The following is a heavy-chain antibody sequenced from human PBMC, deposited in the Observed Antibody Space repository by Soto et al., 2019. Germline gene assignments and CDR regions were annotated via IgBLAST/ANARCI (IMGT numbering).Heavy chain of an antibody. CDR2: IYVDGRT. J-gene: IGHJ4*02. D-gene: IGHD6-19*01. CDR1: GFTVSSSY. CDR3: AKEQWLATNLFDY. Sequence: GGSLRLSCAASGFTVSSSYMNWVRQAPGKGLEWVSVIYVDGRTYYADSVKGRFTISRDNSKNTLYLQMNSLRAEDTAVYYCAKEQWLATNLFDYWGQGT. V-gene: IGHV3-53*01.